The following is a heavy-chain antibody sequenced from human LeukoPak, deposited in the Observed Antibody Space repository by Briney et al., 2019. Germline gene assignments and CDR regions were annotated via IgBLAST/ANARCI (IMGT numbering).Heavy chain of an antibody. CDR3: ARAPSEIGGYYPEYFRH. V-gene: IGHV3-74*01. J-gene: IGHJ1*01. CDR2: IKSDGGT. CDR1: GFTFSTYW. D-gene: IGHD3-22*01. Sequence: GGSLRLSCAASGFTFSTYWMHWVRQAPGKGLVWVSRIKSDGGTNYADSVKGRFTISRDNAKKTVSQQMNSLRPEDTGVYYCARAPSEIGGYYPEYFRHWGQGTLVTVSS.